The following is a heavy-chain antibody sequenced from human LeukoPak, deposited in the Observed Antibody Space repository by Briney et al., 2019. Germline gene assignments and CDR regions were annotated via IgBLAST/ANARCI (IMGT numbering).Heavy chain of an antibody. V-gene: IGHV5-51*01. CDR3: ARQSAAAQYTNWFDP. CDR1: GYGFASFW. CDR2: IYPADSDT. J-gene: IGHJ5*02. D-gene: IGHD2-2*01. Sequence: GESLKISCKGSGYGFASFWIGWVRQMPGKGLEWMGVIYPADSDTRYSPSFQGQATISADKSTSTAYLQWSTLKASDTAIYYCARQSAAAQYTNWFDPWGQGTLVTVSS.